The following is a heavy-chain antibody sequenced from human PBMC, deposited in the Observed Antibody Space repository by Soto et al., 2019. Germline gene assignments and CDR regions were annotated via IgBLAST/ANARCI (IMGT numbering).Heavy chain of an antibody. Sequence: SETLSLTCTVSGGSISSGDYYWSWIRQPPGKGLEWIGYIYYSGSTYYNPSLKSRVTISVDTSKNQFSLKLSSVTAADTAVYYCARGSYVLFRSWDNWFDPWGQGTLVTVSS. J-gene: IGHJ5*02. V-gene: IGHV4-30-4*01. CDR3: ARGSYVLFRSWDNWFDP. CDR1: GGSISSGDYY. CDR2: IYYSGST. D-gene: IGHD3-10*01.